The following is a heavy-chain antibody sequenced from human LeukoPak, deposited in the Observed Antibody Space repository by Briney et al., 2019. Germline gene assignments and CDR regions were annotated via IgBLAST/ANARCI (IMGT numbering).Heavy chain of an antibody. CDR3: AKYYHDSSGYYSY. V-gene: IGHV3-48*03. CDR1: GFIFSNYE. Sequence: GGSLRLSCAASGFIFSNYEMNWVRQAPGKGLEWVSYISSSGNTIYYTDSVKGRFTISRDNAKNSLYLQMNSLRAEDTAVYYCAKYYHDSSGYYSYWGQGTLVTVSS. J-gene: IGHJ4*02. CDR2: ISSSGNTI. D-gene: IGHD3-22*01.